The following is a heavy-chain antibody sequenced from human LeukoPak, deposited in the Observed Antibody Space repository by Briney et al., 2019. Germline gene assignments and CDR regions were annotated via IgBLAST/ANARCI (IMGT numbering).Heavy chain of an antibody. CDR2: ISWHSGSI. V-gene: IGHV3-9*01. Sequence: HPGGSLRLSCAASGFTFSSYAMHWVRQAPGKGLEWVSGISWHSGSIGYADSVKGRFTISRDNAKNSLYLQMNSLRAEDTALYYCAKEKVAVAGTGYYYYYGMDVWGQGTTVTVSS. J-gene: IGHJ6*02. D-gene: IGHD6-19*01. CDR1: GFTFSSYA. CDR3: AKEKVAVAGTGYYYYYGMDV.